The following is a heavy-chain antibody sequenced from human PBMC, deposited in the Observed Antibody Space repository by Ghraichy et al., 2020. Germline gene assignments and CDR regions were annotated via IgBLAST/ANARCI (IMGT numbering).Heavy chain of an antibody. D-gene: IGHD4-17*01. V-gene: IGHV4-39*01. CDR1: GGSISSSSYY. J-gene: IGHJ4*02. Sequence: SETLSLTCTVSGGSISSSSYYWGWIRQPPGKGLEWIGSIYYSGSTYYNPSLKSRVTISVDTSKNQFSLKLSSVTAADTAVYYCATPDYGDYVQIDYWGQGTLVTVSS. CDR2: IYYSGST. CDR3: ATPDYGDYVQIDY.